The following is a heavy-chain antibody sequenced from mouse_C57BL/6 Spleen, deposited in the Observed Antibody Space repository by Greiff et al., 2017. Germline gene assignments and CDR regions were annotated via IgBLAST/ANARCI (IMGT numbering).Heavy chain of an antibody. CDR3: AREGYDYDAGFAY. J-gene: IGHJ3*01. CDR1: GYAFSSYW. D-gene: IGHD2-4*01. V-gene: IGHV1-80*01. CDR2: IYPGDGDT. Sequence: VQLVESGAELVKPGASVKISCKASGYAFSSYWMNWVKQRPGKGLEWIGQIYPGDGDTNYNGKFKGKATLTADKSSSTAYMQLSSLPSEDAAVYFCAREGYDYDAGFAYWGQGTLVTVSA.